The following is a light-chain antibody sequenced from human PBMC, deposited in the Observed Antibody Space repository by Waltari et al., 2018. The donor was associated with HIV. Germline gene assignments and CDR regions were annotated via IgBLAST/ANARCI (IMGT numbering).Light chain of an antibody. V-gene: IGKV3-11*01. CDR3: QQRSNWPPLT. J-gene: IGKJ4*01. CDR2: DAS. CDR1: QSVSTY. Sequence: EIVLTQSPATLSLSPGERATLYCRASQSVSTYLAWYQQKPGQAPRLLIYDASNRATGIPVRFSGSGSGTDFTLTISSLEPEDFAVYYCQQRSNWPPLTFGGGTKVESK.